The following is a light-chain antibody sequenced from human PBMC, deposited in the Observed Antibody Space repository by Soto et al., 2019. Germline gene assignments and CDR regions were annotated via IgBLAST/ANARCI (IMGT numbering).Light chain of an antibody. CDR2: WAS. J-gene: IGKJ1*01. CDR3: QQYNSYPWT. CDR1: QSVLYSSNNKNY. V-gene: IGKV4-1*01. Sequence: DIVMTQSPDSLAVSLGERATINCKSSQSVLYSSNNKNYLAWYQQKPGQPPKLLIYWASTRESGVPERFSGSGSGTDFTLTITSLQPDDFATYYCQQYNSYPWTFGQGTKVDIK.